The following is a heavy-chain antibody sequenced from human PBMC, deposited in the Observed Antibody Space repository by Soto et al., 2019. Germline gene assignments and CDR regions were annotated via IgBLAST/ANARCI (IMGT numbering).Heavy chain of an antibody. Sequence: EVQVVESGGGLVQPGRSLRLSCAASGFSFDDYAMHWVRQAPGKGREWVSGISWNSGTIGYADSVKGRFTISRDNAKNSLYLQMNSLRAEDTPLYYCAKSTGGTANGMGVWGHGTTVTVSS. J-gene: IGHJ6*02. D-gene: IGHD2-8*02. CDR3: AKSTGGTANGMGV. V-gene: IGHV3-9*01. CDR1: GFSFDDYA. CDR2: ISWNSGTI.